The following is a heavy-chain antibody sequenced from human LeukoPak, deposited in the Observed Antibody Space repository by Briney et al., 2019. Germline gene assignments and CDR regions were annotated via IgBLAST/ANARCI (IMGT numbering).Heavy chain of an antibody. J-gene: IGHJ4*02. Sequence: SETLSLTCTVSGGSISSYYWSWIRQPPGKGLEWIGYIYYSGSTNYNPPLKSRVTISVDTSKNQFSLKLSSVTAADTAVYYCARHAYYYDSSGYLPYYFDYWGQGTLVTVSS. D-gene: IGHD3-22*01. CDR3: ARHAYYYDSSGYLPYYFDY. CDR1: GGSISSYY. CDR2: IYYSGST. V-gene: IGHV4-59*08.